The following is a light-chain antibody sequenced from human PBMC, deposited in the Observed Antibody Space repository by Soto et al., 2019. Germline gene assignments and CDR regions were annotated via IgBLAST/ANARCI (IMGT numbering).Light chain of an antibody. Sequence: EIVLTQSPGTLSLSPGDRVTFSCRASQSVSSSYFAWYQQTPGQAPRLLIYGASSRATGIPDRFSGSGSGTDFTRTISRLEPGEFAVYYCQQYGSSPPWTFGQGTKVEIK. CDR1: QSVSSSY. CDR2: GAS. CDR3: QQYGSSPPWT. J-gene: IGKJ1*01. V-gene: IGKV3-20*01.